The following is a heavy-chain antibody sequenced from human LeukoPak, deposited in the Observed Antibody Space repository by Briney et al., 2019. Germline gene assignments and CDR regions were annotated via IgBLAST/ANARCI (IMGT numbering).Heavy chain of an antibody. V-gene: IGHV4-59*08. D-gene: IGHD5-18*01. J-gene: IGHJ4*02. CDR1: GGSISSYY. CDR3: VSPRGFSYGYFDY. CDR2: IYGSGST. Sequence: PSETLSLTCTVSGGSISSYYWSWIRQPPGKGLEWIGHIYGSGSTNYNPSLKSRVTLSVDTSKNQFSLKLSSVSATDTAVYYCVSPRGFSYGYFDYWGQGTLVTVSS.